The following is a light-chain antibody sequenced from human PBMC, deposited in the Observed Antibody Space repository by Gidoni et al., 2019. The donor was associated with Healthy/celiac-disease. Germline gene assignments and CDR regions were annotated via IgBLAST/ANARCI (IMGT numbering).Light chain of an antibody. CDR2: AAS. Sequence: DIQMTQSPSSLSASVGDRVTITCRASQSISSYLNWYQQKPGKAPTLLIYAASSLQSGVPSRFSGSGSGTDFTLTISSLQPEDFATYYCQKSYSTWTFGQGTKVEIK. J-gene: IGKJ1*01. CDR1: QSISSY. CDR3: QKSYSTWT. V-gene: IGKV1-39*01.